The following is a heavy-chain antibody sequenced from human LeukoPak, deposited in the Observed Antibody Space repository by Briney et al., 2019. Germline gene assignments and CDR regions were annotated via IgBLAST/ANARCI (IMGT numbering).Heavy chain of an antibody. J-gene: IGHJ4*02. CDR2: INHSGST. CDR3: ARWDYYDSSGYIF. Sequence: SETLSLTCAVYGGSFSGYYWSWIRQPPGKGLEWIGEINHSGSTNYNPSLKSRVTISVGTSKNQFSLKLSSVTAADTAVYYCARWDYYDSSGYIFWGQGTLVTVSS. V-gene: IGHV4-34*01. CDR1: GGSFSGYY. D-gene: IGHD3-22*01.